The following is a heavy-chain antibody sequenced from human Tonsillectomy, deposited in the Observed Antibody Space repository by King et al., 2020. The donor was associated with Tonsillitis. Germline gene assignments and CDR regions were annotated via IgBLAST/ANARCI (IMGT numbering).Heavy chain of an antibody. J-gene: IGHJ4*02. D-gene: IGHD2-8*01. V-gene: IGHV3-15*01. CDR3: GVGLGRTNGDY. Sequence: VQLVESGGGLVQPGGSLRLSCAASGFTFSDVWMTWARQAPGKGLEWVGRIKRQSEGGTTDYAAPVKGRITISRDDSKNTVYLQMSSLKIEDTAIYYCGVGLGRTNGDYWGQGTLVTVSS. CDR2: IKRQSEGGTT. CDR1: GFTFSDVW.